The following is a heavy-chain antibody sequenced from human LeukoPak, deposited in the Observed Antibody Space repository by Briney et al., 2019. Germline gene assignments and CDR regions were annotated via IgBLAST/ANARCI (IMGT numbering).Heavy chain of an antibody. CDR2: FIPILGTP. D-gene: IGHD5-24*01. J-gene: IGHJ3*02. CDR1: GYTFISYA. V-gene: IGHV1-69*04. Sequence: SVKVSCKASGYTFISYAMNWVRQAPGQGLEWMGSFIPILGTPNYAQNFQGRVTMTRDTSTSTVYMELSSLRSEDTAVYYCVRVRDGYNDAYDIWGQGTMVTVLS. CDR3: VRVRDGYNDAYDI.